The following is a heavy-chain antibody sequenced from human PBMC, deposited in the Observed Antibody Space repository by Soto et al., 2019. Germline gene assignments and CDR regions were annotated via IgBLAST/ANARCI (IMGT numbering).Heavy chain of an antibody. D-gene: IGHD6-19*01. Sequence: PGESLKISCKGSGYMFTSYWIGWVRQMPGKGLEWMGIIHGGDSNTRYSPSFDGQVTISTDKSINTAYLQWSSLKASDTAMYYCARRITSSTGWVYWGQGTLVTVSS. CDR1: GYMFTSYW. CDR2: IHGGDSNT. V-gene: IGHV5-51*01. CDR3: ARRITSSTGWVY. J-gene: IGHJ4*02.